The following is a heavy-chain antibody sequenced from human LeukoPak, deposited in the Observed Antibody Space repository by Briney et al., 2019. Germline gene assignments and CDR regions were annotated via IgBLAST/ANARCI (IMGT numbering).Heavy chain of an antibody. V-gene: IGHV4-34*01. Sequence: SETLSLTCAVYGGSFSGYYWSWIRQPPGKGLEWIGEINHSGSTNYNPSLKSRVTISVDTSKNQFSLKLSSVTAADTAVYYCARGLGGYVAARQKIITVWFDPWGQGTLVTVSS. J-gene: IGHJ5*02. CDR3: ARGLGGYVAARQKIITVWFDP. CDR2: INHSGST. D-gene: IGHD6-6*01. CDR1: GGSFSGYY.